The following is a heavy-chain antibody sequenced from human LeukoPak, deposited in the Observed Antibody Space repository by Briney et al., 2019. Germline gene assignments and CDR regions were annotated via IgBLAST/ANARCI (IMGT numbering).Heavy chain of an antibody. CDR2: ISYSGST. J-gene: IGHJ4*02. CDR1: GGSISSSSYF. CDR3: ARRYLPFDY. D-gene: IGHD2/OR15-2a*01. V-gene: IGHV4-39*07. Sequence: SETLSLTCTVSGGSISSSSYFWGWIRQPPGQGLEWIGSISYSGSTYHNPSLKSRVTISADTSKNQFSLKLSSVTAADTAVYYCARRYLPFDYWGQGTLVTVSS.